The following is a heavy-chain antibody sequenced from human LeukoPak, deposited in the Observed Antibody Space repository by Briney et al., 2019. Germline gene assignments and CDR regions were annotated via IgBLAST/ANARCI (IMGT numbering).Heavy chain of an antibody. Sequence: GSSVKVSCKVSGGTFSSYAISWVRQAPGQGLEWMGRIIPILGIANYAQKFQGRVTITADKSTSTAYMELSSLRSEDTAVYYCARSMVRGLYYYYGMDVWGQGTTVTVSS. D-gene: IGHD3-10*01. V-gene: IGHV1-69*04. CDR3: ARSMVRGLYYYYGMDV. J-gene: IGHJ6*02. CDR1: GGTFSSYA. CDR2: IIPILGIA.